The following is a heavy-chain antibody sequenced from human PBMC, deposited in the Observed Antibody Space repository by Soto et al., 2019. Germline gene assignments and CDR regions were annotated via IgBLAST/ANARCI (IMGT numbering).Heavy chain of an antibody. J-gene: IGHJ4*02. Sequence: QVQLVQSGAEVKKPGSSVKVSCKASGGTFSSYTISWVRQAPGQGLDWMGRIIPILGIANYAPKFQGRVTITADKSTSTAYMELSSLRSEDTAVYYCARSVWGSYRGFDYWGQGTLVTVSS. V-gene: IGHV1-69*02. D-gene: IGHD3-16*02. CDR3: ARSVWGSYRGFDY. CDR1: GGTFSSYT. CDR2: IIPILGIA.